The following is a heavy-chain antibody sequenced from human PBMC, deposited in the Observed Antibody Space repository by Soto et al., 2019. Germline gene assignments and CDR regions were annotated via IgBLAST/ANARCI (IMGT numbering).Heavy chain of an antibody. D-gene: IGHD2-15*01. CDR1: GGTFNTYA. CDR2: IIAAFRAA. Sequence: GASVKVSCKASGGTFNTYAITWVRQAPGQGLEWMGGIIAAFRAANYAQKFQGRVTITADESTSTAYMELSSLRSDGTAVYYCARGGGSYCSGGSCHSGRNYYYNMDVWGQGTTVTVSS. V-gene: IGHV1-69*13. CDR3: ARGGGSYCSGGSCHSGRNYYYNMDV. J-gene: IGHJ6*02.